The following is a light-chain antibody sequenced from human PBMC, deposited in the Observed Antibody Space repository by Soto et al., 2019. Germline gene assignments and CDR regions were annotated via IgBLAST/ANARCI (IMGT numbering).Light chain of an antibody. CDR3: QQYDIWPPYT. J-gene: IGKJ2*01. CDR1: QNIRSS. Sequence: EVVMTQSPASLSASPGERVTLSCRASQNIRSSLAWYQQRPGQAPRLLIYDASTRATGIPPRFSGGGSGTEFPVTLSSLQSEDFAIYYCQQYDIWPPYTFGQGTKVEF. CDR2: DAS. V-gene: IGKV3-15*01.